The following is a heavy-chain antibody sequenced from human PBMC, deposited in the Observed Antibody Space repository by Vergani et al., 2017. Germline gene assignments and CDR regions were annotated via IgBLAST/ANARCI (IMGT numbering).Heavy chain of an antibody. V-gene: IGHV3-49*04. D-gene: IGHD5-18*01. Sequence: EVQLVESGGGLVPPGRSLRLSCAASGFSFGDYAMTWVRQAPGKGLEWVAFIRNKAYGGTTEYAASVKGRFTISRDDSKRLAYLQLSGLKTGDTAVYFCSRGRGYSFGYSDYWGQGTLVTVSS. CDR3: SRGRGYSFGYSDY. CDR1: GFSFGDYA. J-gene: IGHJ4*02. CDR2: IRNKAYGGTT.